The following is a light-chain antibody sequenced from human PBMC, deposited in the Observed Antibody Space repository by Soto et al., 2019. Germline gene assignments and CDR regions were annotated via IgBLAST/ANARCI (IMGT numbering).Light chain of an antibody. V-gene: IGLV1-44*01. Sequence: QSVLTQPPSASGTPGQRVTISCSGTSSNIGSNSVSWYQQLPGRAPKLLIHSNNQRPSGVPDRFSGSIDASSNSASLTISGLKTEDEADYYCQSYDTSTPVVFGGGTKLTVL. J-gene: IGLJ2*01. CDR3: QSYDTSTPVV. CDR1: SSNIGSNS. CDR2: SNN.